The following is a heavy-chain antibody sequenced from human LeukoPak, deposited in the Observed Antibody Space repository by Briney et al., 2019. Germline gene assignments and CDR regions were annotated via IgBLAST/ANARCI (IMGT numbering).Heavy chain of an antibody. CDR1: GFTFNFYT. J-gene: IGHJ4*02. Sequence: GGSLRLSCAASGFTFNFYTMNWVRQAPGKGLEWVSSISSSSNVIYYADLVKGRFTISRDNSKNTLYLQMNSLRAEDTAVYYCAKDIVLMVYASYWGQGTLVTVSS. CDR2: ISSSSNVI. V-gene: IGHV3-21*04. D-gene: IGHD2-8*01. CDR3: AKDIVLMVYASY.